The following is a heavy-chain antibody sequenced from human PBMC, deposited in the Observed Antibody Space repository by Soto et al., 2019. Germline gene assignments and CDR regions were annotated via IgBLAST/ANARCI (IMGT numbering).Heavy chain of an antibody. CDR1: GYSFTSYW. V-gene: IGHV5-51*01. CDR2: IYPGDSDT. D-gene: IGHD3-3*01. CDR3: ARPIYDFWSGYYGGSDAFDI. Sequence: GESLKISCKGSGYSFTSYWIGWVRQMPGKGLEWMGIIYPGDSDTRYSPSFQGQVTISADKSISTAYLQWSSLKASDTAMYYCARPIYDFWSGYYGGSDAFDIWGQGIMVTVSS. J-gene: IGHJ3*02.